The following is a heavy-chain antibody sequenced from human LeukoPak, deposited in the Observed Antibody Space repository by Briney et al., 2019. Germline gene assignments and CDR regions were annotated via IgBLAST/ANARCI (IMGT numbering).Heavy chain of an antibody. V-gene: IGHV3-30*03. Sequence: GGSLRLSCAASGFTFSSYGMHWVRQAPGKGLEWVAVISYDGSNKYSADSVKGRFSISRDNSKNTLYLQMNSLRAEDTAVYYCARDTGWSVVLGAFDIWGQGTMVTVSS. CDR3: ARDTGWSVVLGAFDI. CDR1: GFTFSSYG. D-gene: IGHD2-15*01. CDR2: ISYDGSNK. J-gene: IGHJ3*02.